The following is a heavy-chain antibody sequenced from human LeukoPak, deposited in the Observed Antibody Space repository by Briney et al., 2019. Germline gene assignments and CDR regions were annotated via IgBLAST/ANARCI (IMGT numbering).Heavy chain of an antibody. V-gene: IGHV4-59*08. Sequence: PSETLSLTCTVSGGSISSYYWSWIRQPPGKGLEWIGYIYYSGSTNYNPSLKSRVTISVDTSKNQFSLKLSSATAADTAVYYCARRSITMVRGVMGWAFDIWGQGTMVTVSS. D-gene: IGHD3-10*01. CDR2: IYYSGST. CDR3: ARRSITMVRGVMGWAFDI. J-gene: IGHJ3*02. CDR1: GGSISSYY.